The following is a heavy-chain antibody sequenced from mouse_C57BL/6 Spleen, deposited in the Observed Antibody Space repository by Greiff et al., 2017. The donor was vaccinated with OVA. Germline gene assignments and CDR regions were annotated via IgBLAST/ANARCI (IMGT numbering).Heavy chain of an antibody. CDR2: IDPSDSET. D-gene: IGHD3-1*01. CDR1: GYTFTSYW. J-gene: IGHJ1*03. V-gene: IGHV1-52*01. CDR3: ARSGDNWYFDV. Sequence: QVHVKQPGAELVRPGSSVKLSCKASGYTFTSYWMHWVKQRPIQGLEWIGNIDPSDSETHYNQKFKDKATLTVDKSSSTAYMQLSSLTSEDSAVYYCARSGDNWYFDVWGTGTTVTVSS.